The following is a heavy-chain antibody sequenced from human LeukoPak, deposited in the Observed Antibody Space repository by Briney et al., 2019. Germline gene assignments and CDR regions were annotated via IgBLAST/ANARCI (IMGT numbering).Heavy chain of an antibody. CDR3: ARYYYDSSGYYSHDY. J-gene: IGHJ4*02. V-gene: IGHV4-31*03. Sequence: SETLSLTCSVSGGSISSGGYYWSWFRQPPGKALEWIGYIYYSGSTYYNPSLKSRVTISVDTSKNQFSLKLSSVTAADTAVHYCARYYYDSSGYYSHDYWGQGTLVTVSS. CDR1: GGSISSGGYY. D-gene: IGHD3-22*01. CDR2: IYYSGST.